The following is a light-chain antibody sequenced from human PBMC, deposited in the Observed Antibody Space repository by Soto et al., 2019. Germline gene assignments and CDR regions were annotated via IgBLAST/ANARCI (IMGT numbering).Light chain of an antibody. V-gene: IGLV4-60*02. CDR2: LEGSGSY. J-gene: IGLJ3*02. Sequence: QAVVTQSSSASASLGSSVKITCTLSSGHSNNIIAWHQQQPGKAPRYLMNLEGSGSYNKGSGVPDRFSGSSSGADRYLTISNLQFEDEADYYCESWDSDTWVLGGGTKLTVL. CDR3: ESWDSDTWV. CDR1: SGHSNNI.